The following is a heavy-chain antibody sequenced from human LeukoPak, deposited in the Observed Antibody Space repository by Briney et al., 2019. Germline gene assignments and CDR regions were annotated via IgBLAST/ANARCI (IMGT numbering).Heavy chain of an antibody. CDR1: GYTFTNYG. D-gene: IGHD3-22*01. CDR3: ARDSSGFPRDASDY. Sequence: ASVKVSFKASGYTFTNYGINWVRQAPGQGLEWMGWISAYNGHTNYAQNLQGRVTMTTDTSTSTAYMELRSLRSDDTAVYFCARDSSGFPRDASDYWGQGTLVTVSS. CDR2: ISAYNGHT. J-gene: IGHJ4*02. V-gene: IGHV1-18*01.